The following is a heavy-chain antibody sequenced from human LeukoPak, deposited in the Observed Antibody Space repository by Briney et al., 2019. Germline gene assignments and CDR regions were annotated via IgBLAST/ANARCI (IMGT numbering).Heavy chain of an antibody. CDR3: AKEHYGDFFGFDY. V-gene: IGHV3-30*18. D-gene: IGHD4-17*01. CDR2: ISYDGSNK. J-gene: IGHJ4*02. CDR1: GFIFSNYV. Sequence: PGRSLRLSCAASGFIFSNYVMHWVRQAPGKGLEWVAVISYDGSNKNYADYEKGRFSITRDNSKNTLYLQMNSLRAEDTAVYYCAKEHYGDFFGFDYWGQGTLVTVSS.